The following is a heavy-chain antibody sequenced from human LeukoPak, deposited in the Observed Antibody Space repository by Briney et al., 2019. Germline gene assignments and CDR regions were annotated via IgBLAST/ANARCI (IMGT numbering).Heavy chain of an antibody. D-gene: IGHD3-3*01. CDR3: ATQIRITIFGVALEGANNWFDP. V-gene: IGHV1-24*01. CDR1: GYTLTELS. J-gene: IGHJ5*02. CDR2: FDPEDGET. Sequence: GASVKVSCKVSGYTLTELSMHWVRQAPGKGLEWMGGFDPEDGETIYAQKFQGRVTMTEDTSTDTAYMELSSLRSEDTAVYYCATQIRITIFGVALEGANNWFDPWGQGTLVTVSS.